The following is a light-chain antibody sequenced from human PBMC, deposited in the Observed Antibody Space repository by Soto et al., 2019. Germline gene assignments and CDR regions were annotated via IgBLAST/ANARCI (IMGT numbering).Light chain of an antibody. CDR2: DVT. Sequence: QSALTQPASVSGSPGQSITISCTGNSSDIGGYNFVSWYQQHPGKAPQLMIYDVTNRPPGLSDRFSGSKSGNTASLTISGLQAEDEADYYCSSYTTSSTLVFGGGTKLTVL. CDR1: SSDIGGYNF. CDR3: SSYTTSSTLV. J-gene: IGLJ3*02. V-gene: IGLV2-14*03.